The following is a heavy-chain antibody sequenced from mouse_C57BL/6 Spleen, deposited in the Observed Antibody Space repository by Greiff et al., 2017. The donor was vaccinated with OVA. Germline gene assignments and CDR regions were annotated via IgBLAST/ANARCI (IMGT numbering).Heavy chain of an antibody. CDR3: ARRLHYDYDGFAY. CDR2: ISYDGSN. CDR1: GYSITSGYY. J-gene: IGHJ3*01. V-gene: IGHV3-6*01. D-gene: IGHD2-4*01. Sequence: EVQLQQSGPGLVKPSQSLSLTCSVTGYSITSGYYWNWIRQFPGNKLEWMGYISYDGSNNYNPSLKNRISITRDTSKNQFFLKLNSVTTEDTATYYCARRLHYDYDGFAYWGQGTLVTVSA.